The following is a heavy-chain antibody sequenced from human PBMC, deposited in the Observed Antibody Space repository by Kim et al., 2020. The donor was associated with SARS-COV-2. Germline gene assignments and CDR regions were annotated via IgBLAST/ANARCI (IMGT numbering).Heavy chain of an antibody. Sequence: GGSLRLSCAASGFTFSSYGMHWVRQAPGKGLEWVAVIWYDGSNKYYADSVKGRFTISRDNSKNTLYLQMNSLRAEDTAVYYCAREDRHYDILTGTYYYYGMDVWGQGTTVTVSS. CDR2: IWYDGSNK. D-gene: IGHD3-9*01. J-gene: IGHJ6*02. V-gene: IGHV3-33*01. CDR3: AREDRHYDILTGTYYYYGMDV. CDR1: GFTFSSYG.